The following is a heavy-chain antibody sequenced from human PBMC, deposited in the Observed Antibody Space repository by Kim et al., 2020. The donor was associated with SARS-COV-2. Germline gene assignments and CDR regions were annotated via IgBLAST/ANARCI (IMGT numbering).Heavy chain of an antibody. J-gene: IGHJ6*02. CDR3: AREYEPIAAAGRSYCGMDV. D-gene: IGHD6-13*01. Sequence: KGRFTISRDNCKNTLYLKTNSLRAEDTAVYYCAREYEPIAAAGRSYCGMDVWGQGTTVTVSS. V-gene: IGHV3-30*07.